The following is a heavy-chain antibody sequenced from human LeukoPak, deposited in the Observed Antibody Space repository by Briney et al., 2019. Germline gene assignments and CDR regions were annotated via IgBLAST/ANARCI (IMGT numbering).Heavy chain of an antibody. V-gene: IGHV3-23*01. J-gene: IGHJ4*02. D-gene: IGHD2-2*02. CDR1: GFTFSSYA. Sequence: PGGSLRLSCAASGFTFSSYAMRWVRQAPGKGLEWVSAISGSDGSTYYADSVKGRFTISRDNSKNTLYLQMNSLRAEDTAVYYCAKSRSGTTSCYNYWGQGTLVTVSS. CDR3: AKSRSGTTSCYNY. CDR2: ISGSDGST.